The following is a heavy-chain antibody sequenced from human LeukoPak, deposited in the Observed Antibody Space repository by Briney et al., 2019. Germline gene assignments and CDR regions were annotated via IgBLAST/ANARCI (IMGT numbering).Heavy chain of an antibody. D-gene: IGHD3-16*01. CDR3: ARALGDASDI. V-gene: IGHV3-53*01. Sequence: PGGSLRLSCAASGFTVSSNYMSWVRQAPGKGLEWVSVIYSGDSTFYADSVKGRFTISRDNSKNTLYLQMNSLRAEDTAVYYCARALGDASDIWGQGTMVTVSS. J-gene: IGHJ3*02. CDR2: IYSGDST. CDR1: GFTVSSNY.